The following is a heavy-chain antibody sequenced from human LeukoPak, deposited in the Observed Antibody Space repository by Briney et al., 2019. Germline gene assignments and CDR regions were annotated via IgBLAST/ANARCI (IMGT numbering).Heavy chain of an antibody. J-gene: IGHJ6*02. Sequence: GGSLRLSCAASGFTFSSYGMHWVRQAPGKGLEWVAVISYDGSNKYYADSVKGRSTISRDNAKNTLYLQMNSLRAEDTAVYYCARDPTFQNSGWLYYYYYYGMDVWGQGTTVTVSS. V-gene: IGHV3-30*03. CDR3: ARDPTFQNSGWLYYYYYYGMDV. CDR2: ISYDGSNK. CDR1: GFTFSSYG. D-gene: IGHD6-19*01.